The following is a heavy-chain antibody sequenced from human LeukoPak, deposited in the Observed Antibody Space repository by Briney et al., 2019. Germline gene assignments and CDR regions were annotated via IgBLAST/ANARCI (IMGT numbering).Heavy chain of an antibody. V-gene: IGHV4-61*02. CDR1: GGSISSGSYY. J-gene: IGHJ2*01. CDR3: ARAESYWYFDL. D-gene: IGHD2/OR15-2a*01. CDR2: IYTSGST. Sequence: SETLSLTCTVSGGSISSGSYYWSWIRQPAGKGLEWIGRIYTSGSTNYNPSLKSRVTISVDTSKNQFSLKLSSATAADTAVYYCARAESYWYFDLWGRGTLVTVSS.